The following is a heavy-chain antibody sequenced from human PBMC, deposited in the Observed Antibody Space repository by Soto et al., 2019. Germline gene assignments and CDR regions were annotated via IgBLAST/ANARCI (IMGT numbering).Heavy chain of an antibody. Sequence: PGGSLRLSCAASGFTFSSYATHWVRQAPGKGLEWVAVISYDGSNKYYADSVKGRFTISRDNSKNTLYLQMNSLRAEDTAVYYCARGPDIVVVPAATTFYYYGMDVWGQGTTVTVSS. J-gene: IGHJ6*02. D-gene: IGHD2-2*01. CDR1: GFTFSSYA. CDR3: ARGPDIVVVPAATTFYYYGMDV. V-gene: IGHV3-30-3*01. CDR2: ISYDGSNK.